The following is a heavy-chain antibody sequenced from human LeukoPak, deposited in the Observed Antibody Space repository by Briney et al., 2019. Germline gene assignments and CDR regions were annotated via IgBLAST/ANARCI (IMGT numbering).Heavy chain of an antibody. J-gene: IGHJ4*02. Sequence: GGSLRPSCAASGFTFSNYGMSWVRQAPGEGLEWVSGVSGSGDTTYYADSVKGRFTMSRDNSKNTLYLQMSSLRAEDTALYYCSKGNIAASATSLHFDDWSQGTLVTVSS. CDR2: VSGSGDTT. V-gene: IGHV3-23*01. CDR1: GFTFSNYG. CDR3: SKGNIAASATSLHFDD. D-gene: IGHD6-6*01.